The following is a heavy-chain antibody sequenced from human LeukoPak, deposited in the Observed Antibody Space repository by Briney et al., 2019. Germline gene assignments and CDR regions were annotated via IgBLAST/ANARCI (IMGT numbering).Heavy chain of an antibody. CDR3: ARGGMTTVTDWFDP. Sequence: ASVKVSCKASGYTFTSYDINWVRQATGQGLEWMGWMNPNSGNTGYAQKFQDRVTMTRNTSISTAYMELSSLRSEDTAVYYCARGGMTTVTDWFDPWGQGTLVTVSS. J-gene: IGHJ5*02. CDR1: GYTFTSYD. V-gene: IGHV1-8*01. D-gene: IGHD4-17*01. CDR2: MNPNSGNT.